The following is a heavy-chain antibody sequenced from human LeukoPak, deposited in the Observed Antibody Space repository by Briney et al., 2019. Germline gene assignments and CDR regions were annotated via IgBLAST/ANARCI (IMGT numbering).Heavy chain of an antibody. CDR2: ISSSGSTI. CDR1: GFTFSSYG. J-gene: IGHJ4*02. CDR3: AKDRGSGWYELDY. D-gene: IGHD6-19*01. V-gene: IGHV3-48*04. Sequence: GGSLRLSCAASGFTFSSYGMSWVRQAPGKGLEWVSYISSSGSTIYYADSVKGRFTISRDNAKNSLYLQMNSLRAEDMALYYCAKDRGSGWYELDYWGQGTLVTVSS.